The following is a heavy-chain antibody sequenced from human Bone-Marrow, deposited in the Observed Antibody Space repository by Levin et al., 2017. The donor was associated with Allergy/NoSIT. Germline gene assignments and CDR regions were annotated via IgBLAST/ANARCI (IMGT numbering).Heavy chain of an antibody. Sequence: LRLSCSVSGASITSGDHYWSWIRQSPGKGLEWIGHIYYSGSTYYNPSLMTRITISLDPSKNHFSLKLRSVTVADTAVYYCASLSYYYGAGTHPDEDYWGQGALVIVSS. J-gene: IGHJ4*02. CDR1: GASITSGDHY. CDR3: ASLSYYYGAGTHPDEDY. D-gene: IGHD3-10*01. CDR2: IYYSGST. V-gene: IGHV4-30-4*01.